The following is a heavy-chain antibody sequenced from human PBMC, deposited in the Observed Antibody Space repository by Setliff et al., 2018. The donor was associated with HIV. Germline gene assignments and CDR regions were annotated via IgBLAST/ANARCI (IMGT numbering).Heavy chain of an antibody. D-gene: IGHD3-22*01. CDR3: ASLITMIVVGLFDY. J-gene: IGHJ4*02. CDR1: GGSFSGYF. Sequence: KTSETLSLTCAVYGGSFSGYFWNWIRQPPGKGLEWIGSIYHSGSTYYNPSLKSRVTISVDTSKNQFSLKLSSVTAADTAVYYCASLITMIVVGLFDYWGQGTLVTVSS. V-gene: IGHV4-34*01. CDR2: IYHSGST.